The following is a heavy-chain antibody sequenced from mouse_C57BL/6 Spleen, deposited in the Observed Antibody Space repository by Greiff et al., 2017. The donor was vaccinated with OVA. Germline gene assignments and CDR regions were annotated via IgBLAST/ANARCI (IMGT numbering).Heavy chain of an antibody. CDR3: TKNYGSRGGYAMDY. Sequence: EVMLVESGEGLVKPGGSLKLSCAASGFTFSSYAMSWVRQTPEKRLEWVAYISSGGDYIYYADTVKGRFTISRDNARNTLYLQMSSLKSEDTAMYYCTKNYGSRGGYAMDYWGQGTSVTVSS. D-gene: IGHD1-1*01. CDR2: ISSGGDYI. J-gene: IGHJ4*01. CDR1: GFTFSSYA. V-gene: IGHV5-9-1*02.